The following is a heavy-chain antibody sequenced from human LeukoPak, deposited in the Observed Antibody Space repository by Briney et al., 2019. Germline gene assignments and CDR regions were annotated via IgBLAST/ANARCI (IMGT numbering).Heavy chain of an antibody. CDR2: ISVYNGNT. Sequence: GASVKVSCKASGYTFTSYGVSWVRQAPGQGLEWMGWISVYNGNTNYAQKLQGSVTMTTDTSTSTAYLEQRSLRSDDTAVYYCARHGRDIVLVPAAMGGNWFDPWGQGTLVTVSS. V-gene: IGHV1-18*01. D-gene: IGHD2-2*01. CDR3: ARHGRDIVLVPAAMGGNWFDP. J-gene: IGHJ5*02. CDR1: GYTFTSYG.